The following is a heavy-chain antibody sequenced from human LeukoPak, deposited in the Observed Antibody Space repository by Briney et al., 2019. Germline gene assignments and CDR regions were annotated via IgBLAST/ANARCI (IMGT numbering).Heavy chain of an antibody. D-gene: IGHD5-24*01. Sequence: SETLSLTCTVSDDSITIYYWTWIRQPAGKGLEWIGRISTSGSTNYNPSLKSRVTMSVDTSKNQFSLKLSSVTAADTALYYCARGIWEMATIPYWYFDIWGQGTLVTVSS. CDR2: ISTSGST. J-gene: IGHJ2*01. CDR1: DDSITIYY. V-gene: IGHV4-4*07. CDR3: ARGIWEMATIPYWYFDI.